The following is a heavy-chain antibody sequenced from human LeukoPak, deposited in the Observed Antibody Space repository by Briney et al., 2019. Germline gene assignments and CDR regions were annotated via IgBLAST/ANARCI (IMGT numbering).Heavy chain of an antibody. V-gene: IGHV1-2*04. J-gene: IGHJ4*02. CDR1: GYTFTGYY. CDR3: ARAITMVRGVITPYYFDY. CDR2: INPNSGGT. Sequence: ASVKVSCKASGYTFTGYYMHWVRQAPGQGLEWMGWINPNSGGTNYAQKFQGWVTMTRDTSISTAYMELSRLRSDDTAVYYCARAITMVRGVITPYYFDYWGQGTLVTVSS. D-gene: IGHD3-10*01.